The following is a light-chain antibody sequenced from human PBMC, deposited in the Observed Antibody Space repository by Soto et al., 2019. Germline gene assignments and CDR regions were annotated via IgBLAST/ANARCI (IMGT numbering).Light chain of an antibody. CDR2: AAS. V-gene: IGKV1-39*01. J-gene: IGKJ4*01. CDR3: QQSYDMPLA. CDR1: QTISSS. Sequence: DIQMTQSPSSLSASVGDRVTITCRASQTISSSLNWYQQKPGKAPKLLIYAASSLQSGVPSRFSGSGSGTDFTLTISSLHPEDFATYYCQQSYDMPLAFGGGTKVEIK.